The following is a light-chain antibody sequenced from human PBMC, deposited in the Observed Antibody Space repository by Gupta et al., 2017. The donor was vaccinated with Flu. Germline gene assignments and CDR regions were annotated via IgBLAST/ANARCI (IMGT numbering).Light chain of an antibody. CDR2: QVS. V-gene: IGKV2-30*01. CDR1: QGLVYSDGNTY. Sequence: ISCRSRQGLVYSDGNTYWHWFQQRPGQSPRRLIHQVSYRDSGVPDRFSGSGSGTDFTLKISRVEAEDVGVYYCMQGAHWPWAFGQGTKVEIK. J-gene: IGKJ1*01. CDR3: MQGAHWPWA.